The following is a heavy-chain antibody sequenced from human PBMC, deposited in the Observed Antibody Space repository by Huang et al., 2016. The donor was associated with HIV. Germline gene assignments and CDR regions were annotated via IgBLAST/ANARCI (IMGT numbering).Heavy chain of an antibody. V-gene: IGHV3-74*01. CDR2: INGDGSST. CDR3: ARGTRLTGLWYFDL. CDR1: GFTFSSYW. D-gene: IGHD7-27*01. J-gene: IGHJ2*01. Sequence: EVQLVESGGGLVQPGGSLRLSCAASGFTFSSYWMHWVRQAPGKGLVWVSRINGDGSSTNYADSVKGRVTMSRDNAKNTLYVQVNSLRAEDTAVYYWARGTRLTGLWYFDLWGRGTLVIVSS.